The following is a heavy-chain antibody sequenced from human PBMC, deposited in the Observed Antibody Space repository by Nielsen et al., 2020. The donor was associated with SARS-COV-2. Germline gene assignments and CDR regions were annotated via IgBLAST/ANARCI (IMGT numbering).Heavy chain of an antibody. Sequence: GESLKISCAASGFTVSSNYMNWVRQAPGKGLEWVSYISSSGSTIYYADSVKGRFTISRDNAKNSLYLQMNSLRAEDTAVYYCARNSYSGSYYNWFDPWGQGTLVTVSS. CDR3: ARNSYSGSYYNWFDP. CDR1: GFTVSSNY. CDR2: ISSSGSTI. V-gene: IGHV3-48*03. J-gene: IGHJ5*02. D-gene: IGHD1-26*01.